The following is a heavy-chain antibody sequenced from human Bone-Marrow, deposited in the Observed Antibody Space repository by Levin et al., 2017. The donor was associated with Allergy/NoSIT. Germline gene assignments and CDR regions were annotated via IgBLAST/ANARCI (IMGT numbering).Heavy chain of an antibody. V-gene: IGHV1-46*01. CDR1: GYTFSSYF. Sequence: VASVKVSCKASGYTFSSYFIHWLRQAPGQGLEWMGLINPGGGSTRYAQSFEGRLTVTRDTSTSTVFMDLRSLRSEDTAVYFCARDQGYCSSDRCHLSAFDMWGQGTMVTVSS. D-gene: IGHD2-2*01. J-gene: IGHJ3*02. CDR3: ARDQGYCSSDRCHLSAFDM. CDR2: INPGGGST.